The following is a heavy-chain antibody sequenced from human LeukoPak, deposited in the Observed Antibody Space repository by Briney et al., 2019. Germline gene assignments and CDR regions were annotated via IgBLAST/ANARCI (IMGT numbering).Heavy chain of an antibody. J-gene: IGHJ5*02. V-gene: IGHV4-4*09. CDR3: ARKAPKKGWFDP. Sequence: PSETLSLTCTVSGGSNNSYYWSWIRQPPGKGLEWIGYTHPSGNTNYSPSLKSRVTISIDMSRNQFSLKLSSVPAADTAVYYCARKAPKKGWFDPWGQGTLVTVSS. CDR2: THPSGNT. CDR1: GGSNNSYY.